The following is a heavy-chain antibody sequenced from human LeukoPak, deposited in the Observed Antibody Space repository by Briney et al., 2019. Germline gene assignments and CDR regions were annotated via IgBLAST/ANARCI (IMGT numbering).Heavy chain of an antibody. Sequence: PSETLSLTCTVSGGSISSYYWSWIRQPPGKGLEWIGYIYTSGSTNYNPSLKSRVTISVDTSKNQFSLKLSSVTAADTAVYYCARRENAFDIWGQGTIVTVSS. CDR2: IYTSGST. V-gene: IGHV4-4*09. D-gene: IGHD1-26*01. CDR1: GGSISSYY. J-gene: IGHJ3*02. CDR3: ARRENAFDI.